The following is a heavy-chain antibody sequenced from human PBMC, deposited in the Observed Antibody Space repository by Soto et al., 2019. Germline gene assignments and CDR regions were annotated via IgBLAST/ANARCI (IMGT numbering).Heavy chain of an antibody. D-gene: IGHD6-13*01. V-gene: IGHV3-30*18. CDR3: ANGDSSSWYYYYYGMDV. Sequence: PGGSLRLSCAASGFTFSSYGMHWVRQAPGKGLEWVAVISYDGSNKYYADSVKGRFTISGDNSKNTLYLQMNSLRAEDTAVYYCANGDSSSWYYYYYGMDVWGQGTTVTVSS. CDR2: ISYDGSNK. J-gene: IGHJ6*02. CDR1: GFTFSSYG.